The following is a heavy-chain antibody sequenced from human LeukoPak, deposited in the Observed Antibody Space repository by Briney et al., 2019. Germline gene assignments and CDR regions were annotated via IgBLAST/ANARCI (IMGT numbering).Heavy chain of an antibody. D-gene: IGHD3-22*01. V-gene: IGHV4-30-2*01. CDR2: IYHSGST. Sequence: SETLSLTCTVSGGSISSGSYYWSWIRQPPGKGLEWIGYIYHSGSTYYNPSLKSRVTISVDRSKNQFSLKLSSVTAADTAVYYCVRVEGVTIIFDAPFDYWGQGTLVTVSS. J-gene: IGHJ4*02. CDR1: GGSISSGSYY. CDR3: VRVEGVTIIFDAPFDY.